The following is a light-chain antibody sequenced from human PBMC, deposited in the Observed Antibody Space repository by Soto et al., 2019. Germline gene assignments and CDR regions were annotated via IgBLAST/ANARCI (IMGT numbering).Light chain of an antibody. CDR3: SSYGGSNNFVV. CDR1: SSDVGGYNY. Sequence: QSALTQPPSASGSLGESVTISCTGTSSDVGGYNYVSWYQKHPGKAPKLIIYEVNKRPPGVPHRFSGSKSGNTASLTVSGLQAEDETDYYCSSYGGSNNFVVFGGGTKVTVL. J-gene: IGLJ3*02. V-gene: IGLV2-8*01. CDR2: EVN.